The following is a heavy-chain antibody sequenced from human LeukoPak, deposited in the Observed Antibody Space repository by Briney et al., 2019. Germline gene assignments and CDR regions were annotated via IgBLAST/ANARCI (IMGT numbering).Heavy chain of an antibody. V-gene: IGHV3-53*01. CDR1: GFTVSSNY. CDR3: ARASAKYYYDSSGYLFDY. CDR2: IYSGVST. Sequence: PGGSLRLSCAASGFTVSSNYMSWVRQAPGKGLEWVSVIYSGVSTYYADSVRGRFTISRDNSKNTLYLQMNNLRAEDTAVYYCARASAKYYYDSSGYLFDYWGQGTLVTVSS. J-gene: IGHJ4*02. D-gene: IGHD3-22*01.